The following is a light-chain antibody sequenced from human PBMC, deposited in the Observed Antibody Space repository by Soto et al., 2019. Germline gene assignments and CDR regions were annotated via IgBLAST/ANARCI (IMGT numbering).Light chain of an antibody. J-gene: IGKJ1*01. CDR3: QHYGTSPST. Sequence: MVLTQSPGTPSLSPGERATLSRRASQSISGTYVAWYQQKPGQAPRLLIYSAYTRATGITDRFSGSGSGTDFTLTISRLEPEDFAVYYCQHYGTSPSTFGRGTKVDIK. CDR2: SAY. CDR1: QSISGTY. V-gene: IGKV3-20*01.